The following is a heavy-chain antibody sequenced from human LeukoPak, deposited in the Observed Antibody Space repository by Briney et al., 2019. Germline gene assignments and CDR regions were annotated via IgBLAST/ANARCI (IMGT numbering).Heavy chain of an antibody. CDR1: GFTFSSYW. V-gene: IGHV3-7*01. CDR2: IKQDGSEK. D-gene: IGHD3-10*01. J-gene: IGHJ6*02. Sequence: GGSLRLSCAASGFTFSSYWMSWVRPAPGTGLEWVAHIKQDGSEKYYVDSVKGRFTISRDNAKNSLYLQMNSLRAEDTAVYYCARECTMVPFYGMDVWGQGTTVTVSS. CDR3: ARECTMVPFYGMDV.